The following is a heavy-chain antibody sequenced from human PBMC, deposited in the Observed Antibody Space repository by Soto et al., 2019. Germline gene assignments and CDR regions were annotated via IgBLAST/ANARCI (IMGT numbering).Heavy chain of an antibody. D-gene: IGHD2-2*01. CDR2: INHSGST. V-gene: IGHV4-34*01. J-gene: IGHJ6*02. Sequence: SETLSLTCAVYGGSFSGYYWSWIRQPPGKGLEWIGEINHSGSTNYNPSLKSRVTISVDTSKNQFSLKLSSVTAADTAVYYCARLYCSSTSCSRQRYYYYYGMDVWGQGTTVTVSS. CDR3: ARLYCSSTSCSRQRYYYYYGMDV. CDR1: GGSFSGYY.